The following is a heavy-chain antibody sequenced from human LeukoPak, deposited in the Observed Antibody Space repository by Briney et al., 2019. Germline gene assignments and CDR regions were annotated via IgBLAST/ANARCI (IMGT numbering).Heavy chain of an antibody. V-gene: IGHV3-30*02. CDR3: PTDSAAPIYAGAEYFQH. J-gene: IGHJ1*01. CDR1: GFTFSSYG. D-gene: IGHD2-2*01. CDR2: IRYDGSNK. Sequence: SGGSLRLSCAASGFTFSSYGMHWVRQAPGKGLEWVAFIRYDGSNKYYADSVKGRFTISRDNSKNTLYLQMNSLRAEDTAVYYCPTDSAAPIYAGAEYFQHWGQGTLVTVSS.